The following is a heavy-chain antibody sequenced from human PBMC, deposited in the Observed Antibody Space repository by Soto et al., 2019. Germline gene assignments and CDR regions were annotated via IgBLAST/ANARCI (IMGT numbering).Heavy chain of an antibody. D-gene: IGHD6-19*01. CDR1: GFTVSSNY. CDR2: IYSGGST. V-gene: IGHV3-66*01. CDR3: ARSLIAVAGYYFDY. J-gene: IGHJ4*02. Sequence: GGSLRLSCAASGFTVSSNYMSWVRQAPGKGLEWVSVIYSGGSTYYADSVKGRFTISRDNSKNTLYLQMNSLRAEDTAVYYCARSLIAVAGYYFDYWGQGTLVTVSS.